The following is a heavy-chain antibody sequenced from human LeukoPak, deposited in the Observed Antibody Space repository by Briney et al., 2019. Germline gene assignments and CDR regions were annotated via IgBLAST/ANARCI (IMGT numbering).Heavy chain of an antibody. CDR3: AKEDSRLTGYQPVYYFDY. D-gene: IGHD3-9*01. V-gene: IGHV3-30*18. Sequence: GGSLRLSCAASGFTFSSYGMHWVRQAPGKGVEWVAVISYDGSNKYYADSVKGRFTISRDNSKNTLYLQMNSLRAEDTAVYYCAKEDSRLTGYQPVYYFDYWGQGTLVTVSS. J-gene: IGHJ4*02. CDR1: GFTFSSYG. CDR2: ISYDGSNK.